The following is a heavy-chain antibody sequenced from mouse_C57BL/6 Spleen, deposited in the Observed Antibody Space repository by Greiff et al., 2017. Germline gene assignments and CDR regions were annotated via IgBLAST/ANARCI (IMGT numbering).Heavy chain of an antibody. Sequence: DVHLVESEGGLVQPGSSMKLSCTASGFTFSDYYMAWVRQVPEKGLEWVANINYDGSSTYYLDSLKSRFIISRDNAKNILYLQMSSLKSEDTATYYCAREGTGNYFDYWGQGTTLTVSS. D-gene: IGHD4-1*01. CDR2: INYDGSST. CDR1: GFTFSDYY. CDR3: AREGTGNYFDY. J-gene: IGHJ2*01. V-gene: IGHV5-16*01.